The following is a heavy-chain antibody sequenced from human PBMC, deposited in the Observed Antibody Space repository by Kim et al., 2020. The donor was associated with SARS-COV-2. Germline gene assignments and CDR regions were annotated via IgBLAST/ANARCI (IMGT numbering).Heavy chain of an antibody. D-gene: IGHD1-26*01. J-gene: IGHJ4*02. Sequence: ASVKVSCKASGYTFTSYAMHWVRQAPGQRLEWMGWINAGNGNTKYSQKFQGRVTITRDTSASTAYMELSSLRSEDTAVYYCARGVGATSYFDYWGQGTLVTVSS. V-gene: IGHV1-3*01. CDR2: INAGNGNT. CDR1: GYTFTSYA. CDR3: ARGVGATSYFDY.